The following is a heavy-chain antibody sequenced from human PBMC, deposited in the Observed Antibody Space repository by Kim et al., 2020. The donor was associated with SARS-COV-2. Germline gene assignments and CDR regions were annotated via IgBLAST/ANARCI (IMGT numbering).Heavy chain of an antibody. V-gene: IGHV3-49*03. CDR2: IRSKAYGGST. CDR3: TRDGTRTYYYDSSVYSSGWFDP. D-gene: IGHD3-22*01. J-gene: IGHJ5*02. CDR1: GFTFGDYA. Sequence: GGSLRLSCTASGFTFGDYAMSWFRQAPGKGLEWVGFIRSKAYGGSTEYAASVQGRFTISRDDSKSIAYLQMNSLKTEDTAVYYCTRDGTRTYYYDSSVYSSGWFDPWGQGTLVTVSS.